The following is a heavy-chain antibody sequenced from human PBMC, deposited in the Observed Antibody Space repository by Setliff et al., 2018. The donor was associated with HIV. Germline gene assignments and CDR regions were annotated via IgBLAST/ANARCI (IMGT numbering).Heavy chain of an antibody. J-gene: IGHJ4*02. CDR2: IYYSGST. V-gene: IGHV4-39*01. D-gene: IGHD3-3*01. CDR3: ASLTTDRFLEWLFVY. Sequence: SETLSLTCTVSGGSISSSSYYWGWIRQPPGKGLEWTGSIYYSGSTYYNPSRKTRVTISVDTSKNQFSLKLSSVTAADTAVYYCASLTTDRFLEWLFVYWGQGTLVTVSS. CDR1: GGSISSSSYY.